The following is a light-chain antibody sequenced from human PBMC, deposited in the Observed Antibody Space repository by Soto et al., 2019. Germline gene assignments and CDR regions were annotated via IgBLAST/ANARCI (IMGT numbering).Light chain of an antibody. J-gene: IGLJ7*01. V-gene: IGLV4-69*01. CDR3: QTWGTSSAIVV. Sequence: QPVLTQSPSASASLGASVKLTCTLSSGHSNYAIAWHQQQPEKGPRYLMKVNSGGSHIKGDGILDRFSGSSSGAERYLFISSLQSEDEADYYCQTWGTSSAIVVFGGGTQLTVL. CDR2: VNSGGSH. CDR1: SGHSNYA.